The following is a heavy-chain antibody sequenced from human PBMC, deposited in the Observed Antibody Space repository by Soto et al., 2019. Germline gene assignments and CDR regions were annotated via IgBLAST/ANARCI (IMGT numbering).Heavy chain of an antibody. Sequence: GGSLRLSCAASGFTFSSYAMHWVRQAPGKGLVWVSRINSDGSSTSYADSVKGRFTISRDNAKNTLYLQMNSLRAEDTAVYYCARDRGFVVVPAAIENWFDPWGQGTLVTVSS. D-gene: IGHD2-2*02. CDR1: GFTFSSYA. J-gene: IGHJ5*02. V-gene: IGHV3-74*01. CDR2: INSDGSST. CDR3: ARDRGFVVVPAAIENWFDP.